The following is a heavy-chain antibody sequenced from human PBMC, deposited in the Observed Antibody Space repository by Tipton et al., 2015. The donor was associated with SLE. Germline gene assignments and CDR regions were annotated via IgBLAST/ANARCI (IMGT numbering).Heavy chain of an antibody. V-gene: IGHV4-34*01. J-gene: IGHJ5*02. CDR1: GGSFSGYY. D-gene: IGHD1-26*01. Sequence: TLSLTCAVYGGSFSGYYWTWIRQPPGKGLEWIGEINHRGRTNYNSSLKSRVTISLDTSKNQLSLRLNSVTAADTAVYYCARETRIEATFSRYNRFDPWGQGTLVTVSS. CDR3: ARETRIEATFSRYNRFDP. CDR2: INHRGRT.